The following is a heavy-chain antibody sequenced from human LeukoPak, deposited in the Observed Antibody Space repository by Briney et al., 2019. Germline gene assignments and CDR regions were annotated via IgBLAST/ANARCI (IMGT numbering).Heavy chain of an antibody. CDR1: GLTFSNNR. CDR3: ARVDFPFHYFEY. V-gene: IGHV3-21*06. J-gene: IGHJ4*02. CDR2: ISSSAYI. D-gene: IGHD3-16*01. Sequence: GRSLRLSCAAYGLTFSNNRMNWVRQAPGKWLEWFSVISSSAYIYYADSVKGRFPISRDSAKNSLYLQMNSLRAEDTAVYYCARVDFPFHYFEYWGQGALVAVSS.